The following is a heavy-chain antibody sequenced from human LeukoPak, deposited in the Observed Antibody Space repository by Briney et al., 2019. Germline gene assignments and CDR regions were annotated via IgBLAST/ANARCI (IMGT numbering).Heavy chain of an antibody. CDR2: IYTSGST. Sequence: SETLSLTCTVSGGSISRYYWSWIRQPAGKGLEWIGRIYTSGSTNYNPSLKSRVTMSVDTSKNQFSLKLSSVTAADTAVYYRARDSVAAAGTLDYWGQGTLVTVSS. V-gene: IGHV4-4*07. CDR3: ARDSVAAAGTLDY. J-gene: IGHJ4*02. CDR1: GGSISRYY. D-gene: IGHD6-13*01.